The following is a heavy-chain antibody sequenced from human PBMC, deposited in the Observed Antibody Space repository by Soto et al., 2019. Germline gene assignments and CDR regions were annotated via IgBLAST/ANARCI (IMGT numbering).Heavy chain of an antibody. V-gene: IGHV3-74*01. CDR1: GFTFSNFR. D-gene: IGHD2-21*02. CDR2: ISNDGRST. CDR3: ARDTAGLSY. J-gene: IGHJ4*02. Sequence: EVQLVESGGGLVQPGGSLRLSCAAYGFTFSNFRMHWVRQVPGKGLVWVALISNDGRSTNHADSVKGRFTISRDNAKSTLHLQLNSLRAEDTAVYYCARDTAGLSYWGQGTPVTVSS.